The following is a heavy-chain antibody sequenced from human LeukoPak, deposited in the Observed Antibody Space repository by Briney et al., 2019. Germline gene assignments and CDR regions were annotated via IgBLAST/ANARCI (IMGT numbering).Heavy chain of an antibody. CDR1: GGSFSGYY. D-gene: IGHD6-13*01. V-gene: IGHV4-34*01. Sequence: SETLSLTCAVYGGSFSGYYWSWIRQPPGKGLEWIGEINHSGSTNYNPSLKSRVTMSEDTSKKQFSLKLSSVTAADTAVYYCARLSSSWYQDWYFDLWGRGTLVTVSS. J-gene: IGHJ2*01. CDR2: INHSGST. CDR3: ARLSSSWYQDWYFDL.